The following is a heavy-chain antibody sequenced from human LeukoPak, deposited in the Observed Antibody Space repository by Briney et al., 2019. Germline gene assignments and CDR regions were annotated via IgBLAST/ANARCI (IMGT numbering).Heavy chain of an antibody. V-gene: IGHV1-8*01. J-gene: IGHJ4*02. CDR3: ARRYGSAIYHLPH. D-gene: IGHD3-10*01. CDR2: MNPNSGNT. Sequence: ASVKVSCKASGYTFTSYDINWVRQAAGQGLEWMGWMNPNSGNTGYAQKFQGRITMARNTSISTAYMELSSLTSEDTAVYFCARRYGSAIYHLPHWAQGTLVTVSS. CDR1: GYTFTSYD.